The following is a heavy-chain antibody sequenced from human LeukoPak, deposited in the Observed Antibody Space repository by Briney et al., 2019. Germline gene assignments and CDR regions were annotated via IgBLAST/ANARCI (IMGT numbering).Heavy chain of an antibody. Sequence: ASVKVSCKASGYTFTGYYMHWVRQAPGQGLEWMGWINPNSGGTNYAQRFQGRVTMTRDTSISTAYMELSRLRSDDTAVYYCASLGYCSGGSCYSGYLDYWGQGTLVTVSS. D-gene: IGHD2-15*01. CDR2: INPNSGGT. V-gene: IGHV1-2*02. CDR3: ASLGYCSGGSCYSGYLDY. CDR1: GYTFTGYY. J-gene: IGHJ4*02.